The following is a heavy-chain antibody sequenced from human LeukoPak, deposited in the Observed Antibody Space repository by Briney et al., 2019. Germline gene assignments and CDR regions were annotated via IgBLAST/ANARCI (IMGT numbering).Heavy chain of an antibody. V-gene: IGHV4-38-2*01. CDR2: IYHSGST. CDR1: GYSISSGYY. D-gene: IGHD4-17*01. Sequence: SETLSLTCAVSGYSISSGYYWGWIRQPPGKGLEWIGSIYHSGSTYYNPSLKRRVTISVDTSKNQFYLKLSSVTAADTAVYYCARSDVYGDFFDYWGQGTLVTVSS. J-gene: IGHJ4*02. CDR3: ARSDVYGDFFDY.